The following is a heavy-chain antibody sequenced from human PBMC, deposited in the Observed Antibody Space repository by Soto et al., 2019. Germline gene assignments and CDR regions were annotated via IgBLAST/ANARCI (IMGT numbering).Heavy chain of an antibody. CDR3: GRRAGSVSPDWYFNL. CDR2: IFPSGST. CDR1: GGSIPSGGFS. J-gene: IGHJ2*01. D-gene: IGHD1-26*01. V-gene: IGHV4-30-2*01. Sequence: LQLQESGAGLVKPSQTLSLTCAVSGGSIPSGGFSWSWIRQPPGKGLECIGYIFPSGSTYYNPSLQSRVSMTVDTSKHQFSLSISSVAAAATAVYYCGRRAGSVSPDWYFNLWGRGTLVSVSS.